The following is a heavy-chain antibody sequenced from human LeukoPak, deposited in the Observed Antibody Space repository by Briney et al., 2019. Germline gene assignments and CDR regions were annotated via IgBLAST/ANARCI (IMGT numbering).Heavy chain of an antibody. CDR1: GGSFSGYY. CDR2: INHSGST. V-gene: IGHV4-34*01. CDR3: ARKTLVPTLFDY. J-gene: IGHJ4*02. D-gene: IGHD6-6*01. Sequence: SETLSLTCAVYGGSFSGYYWSWIRQPPGKGLEWIGEINHSGSTNYNPSLKSRVTISVDTSKNQFSLKLSSVTAADTAVYYCARKTLVPTLFDYWGQGTLVTVSS.